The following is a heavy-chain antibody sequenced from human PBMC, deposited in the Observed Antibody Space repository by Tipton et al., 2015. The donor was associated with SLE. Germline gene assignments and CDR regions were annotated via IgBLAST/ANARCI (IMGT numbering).Heavy chain of an antibody. CDR3: ASLDNRSPLLE. D-gene: IGHD1-1*01. CDR1: GNSISSSSYY. V-gene: IGHV4-39*01. CDR2: IYYSGST. Sequence: TLSLTCTVSGNSISSSSYYWGWIRQPPGKGLEWIGSIYYSGSTYYNPSLKSRVTISVDTSKNQFSLKLSSVTAADTAVYYCASLDNRSPLLEWGQGTLVTVSS. J-gene: IGHJ4*02.